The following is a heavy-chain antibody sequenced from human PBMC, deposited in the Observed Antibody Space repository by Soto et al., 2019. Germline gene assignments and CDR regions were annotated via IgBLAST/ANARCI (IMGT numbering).Heavy chain of an antibody. CDR3: AKDRNYYDSSGYYYVFDY. Sequence: PGGSLRLSCAASGFTFSSYAISWVRQAPGKGLEWVSAISVSGGSTYYADSVKGRFTISRDNSKNTLYLQMNSLRAEDTAVYYCAKDRNYYDSSGYYYVFDYWGQGTLVTVSS. D-gene: IGHD3-22*01. CDR1: GFTFSSYA. J-gene: IGHJ4*02. V-gene: IGHV3-23*01. CDR2: ISVSGGST.